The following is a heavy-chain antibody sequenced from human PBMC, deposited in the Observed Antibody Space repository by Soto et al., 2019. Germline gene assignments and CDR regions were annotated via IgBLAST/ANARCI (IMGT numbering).Heavy chain of an antibody. Sequence: SETLSLTCAVYGGSFSGFYWSWIRQPPGKGLEWVGEIDHSGSTKYNPSLKGRVTISGDTSKNQLSLKVTSVTAADTAVYYCARGRKQYYDILTGIDYWGPGTLVTVSS. CDR1: GGSFSGFY. D-gene: IGHD3-9*01. V-gene: IGHV4-34*01. CDR3: ARGRKQYYDILTGIDY. CDR2: IDHSGST. J-gene: IGHJ4*02.